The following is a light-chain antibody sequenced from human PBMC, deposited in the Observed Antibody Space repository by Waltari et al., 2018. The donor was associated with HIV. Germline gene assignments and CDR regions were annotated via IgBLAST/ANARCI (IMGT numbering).Light chain of an antibody. CDR3: QQSDSFPYT. V-gene: IGKV1-39*01. CDR2: GAS. CDR1: QSITYF. Sequence: DIQMTQSPFPLSASVGDTVVISCRASQSITYFLNWYQLKPGKAPALLISGASSLQSGVPSRFVGSGSGTDFTLTIKKLQPGDFATYFCQQSDSFPYTFGPGTKLDI. J-gene: IGKJ2*01.